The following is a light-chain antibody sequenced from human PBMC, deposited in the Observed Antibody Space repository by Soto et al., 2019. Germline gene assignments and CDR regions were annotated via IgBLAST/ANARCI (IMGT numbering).Light chain of an antibody. CDR1: SGHSDYA. CDR3: QTWGTGDVV. J-gene: IGLJ2*01. Sequence: QPVLTQSPSASASLGASVNLTCTLSSGHSDYAIAWHQQQPGKGPRYLMKLNSDGSHTKGDGIPDRFSGSSSGTERDLTISSLQSEDEADYYCQTWGTGDVVFGGGTKLTVL. CDR2: LNSDGSH. V-gene: IGLV4-69*01.